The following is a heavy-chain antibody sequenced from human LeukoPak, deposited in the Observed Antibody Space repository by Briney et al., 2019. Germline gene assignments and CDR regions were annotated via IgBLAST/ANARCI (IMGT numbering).Heavy chain of an antibody. CDR3: AREPVSGWLSSVYFDL. J-gene: IGHJ2*01. CDR2: ICISGTYV. CDR1: GCTFNYYA. Sequence: GGSLTLTCPASGCTFNYYALSWVRQPPGEGLEWVASICISGTYVYYAGSVNGRSTISRDDHQHALYLQMNGLRAEDTAVYYCAREPVSGWLSSVYFDLWGRGTLVTVSS. V-gene: IGHV3-21*01. D-gene: IGHD3-9*01.